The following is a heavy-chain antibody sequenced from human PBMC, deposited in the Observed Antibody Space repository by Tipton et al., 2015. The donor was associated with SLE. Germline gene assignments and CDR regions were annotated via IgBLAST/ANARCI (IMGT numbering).Heavy chain of an antibody. Sequence: SLRLSCAASGFTFSDYGIHWVRQAPGKGLEWVGVIWYDETTTYYADSVRGRLTVSRDNAKNALYLQMSSLTAEDTAMYFCARETTSGAFDIWGQGTLVTVSS. CDR1: GFTFSDYG. D-gene: IGHD4-11*01. V-gene: IGHV3-33*08. CDR2: IWYDETTT. J-gene: IGHJ3*02. CDR3: ARETTSGAFDI.